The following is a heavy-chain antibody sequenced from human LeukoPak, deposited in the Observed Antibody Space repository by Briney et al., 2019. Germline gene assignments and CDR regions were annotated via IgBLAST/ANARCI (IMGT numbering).Heavy chain of an antibody. CDR2: IHTSGST. D-gene: IGHD2-2*01. CDR1: GGSISSYY. CDR3: ACSTPKAPHCSSTSCKNYYYYYYMDV. V-gene: IGHV4-4*07. J-gene: IGHJ6*03. Sequence: SETLSLTCTVSGGSISSYYWSWIRQPAGKGLEWIGRIHTSGSTNYNPSLKSRVTMSVDTSKNQFSLKLSSVTAADTAVYYCACSTPKAPHCSSTSCKNYYYYYYMDVWGKGTTVTVSS.